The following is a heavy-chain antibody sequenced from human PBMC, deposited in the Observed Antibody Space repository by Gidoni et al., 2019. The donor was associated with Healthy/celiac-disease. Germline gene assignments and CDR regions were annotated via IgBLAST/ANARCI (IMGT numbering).Heavy chain of an antibody. CDR3: AKDLSSTAMVPTGFDP. D-gene: IGHD5-18*01. CDR2: ISWNSGSI. Sequence: EVQLVASGGGLVQPGRSLRLSCAASGFTFDDYAMHWVWQAPGKGLEWVSGISWNSGSIGYADSVKGRFTISRDNAKNALYLQMNSLRAEDTALYYCAKDLSSTAMVPTGFDPWGQGTLVTVSS. J-gene: IGHJ5*02. CDR1: GFTFDDYA. V-gene: IGHV3-9*01.